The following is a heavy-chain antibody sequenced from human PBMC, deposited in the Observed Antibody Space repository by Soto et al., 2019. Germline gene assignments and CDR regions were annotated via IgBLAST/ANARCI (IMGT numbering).Heavy chain of an antibody. CDR3: AREVPQFALGMDV. CDR1: GGTFSSYA. CDR2: IIPIFGTA. Sequence: ASVKVSCKASGGTFSSYAISWLRQAPGQGLEWMGGIIPIFGTANYAQKFQGRVTITADKSTSTAYMELSSLRSEDTAVYYCAREVPQFALGMDVWGQGTAVTVSS. J-gene: IGHJ6*02. D-gene: IGHD3-10*01. V-gene: IGHV1-69*06.